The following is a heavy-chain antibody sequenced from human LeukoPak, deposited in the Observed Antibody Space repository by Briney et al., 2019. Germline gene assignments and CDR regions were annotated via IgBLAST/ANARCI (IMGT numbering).Heavy chain of an antibody. J-gene: IGHJ6*03. V-gene: IGHV1-18*01. CDR1: GYTFTSYG. CDR3: ARVELGRGTDMDV. D-gene: IGHD1-7*01. Sequence: ASVTVSCTASGYTFTSYGISWVRQAPGQGLEWLGWISAYNGNTNYAQNLQGRVTMTTDTSTSTAYMELRSLRSDDTAVYYCARVELGRGTDMDVWGKGTTVTVSS. CDR2: ISAYNGNT.